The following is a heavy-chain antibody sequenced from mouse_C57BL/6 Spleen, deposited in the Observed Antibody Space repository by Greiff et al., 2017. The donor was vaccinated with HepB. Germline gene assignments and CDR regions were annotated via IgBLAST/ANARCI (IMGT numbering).Heavy chain of an antibody. J-gene: IGHJ1*03. D-gene: IGHD1-1*01. CDR1: GFNIKDYY. V-gene: IGHV14-2*01. CDR3: AEYDGSSYWYFDV. Sequence: VQLQQSGAELVKPGASVKLSCTASGFNIKDYYMHWVKQRTEQGLEWIGRIDPEDGETKYAPKFQGKATITADTSSNTAYLQLSSLTSEDTAVYYGAEYDGSSYWYFDVWGTGTTVTVSS. CDR2: IDPEDGET.